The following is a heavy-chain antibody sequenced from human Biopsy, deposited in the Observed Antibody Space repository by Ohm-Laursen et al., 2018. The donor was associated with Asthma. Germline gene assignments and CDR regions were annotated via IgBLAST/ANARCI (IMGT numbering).Heavy chain of an antibody. J-gene: IGHJ4*02. CDR1: GGTFNTYV. D-gene: IGHD2-2*01. CDR2: VNSGFGTT. V-gene: IGHV1-69*01. Sequence: SSVKVSCKSLGGTFNTYVIGWVRQAPGQGLEWMGGVNSGFGTTTYPQKFQDRVTITADDSPSTVYMELSSLRSEDTAVYYCARKAGSCISRTCYSLDFWGQGTLVTVSS. CDR3: ARKAGSCISRTCYSLDF.